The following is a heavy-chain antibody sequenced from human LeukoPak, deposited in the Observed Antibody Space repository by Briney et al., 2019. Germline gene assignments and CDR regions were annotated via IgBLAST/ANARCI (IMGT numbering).Heavy chain of an antibody. CDR1: GVTFDDYG. CDR2: IYWSGGST. Sequence: GGSLRLSCAASGVTFDDYGMSWVRQAPGKGLEWVAGIYWSGGSTGYADSVKGRFTISRDNGKKSVYLQMNRLEAEETALYYCARSKMGSSGYYLDYWGQGTLVSV. J-gene: IGHJ4*02. D-gene: IGHD3-22*01. V-gene: IGHV3-20*04. CDR3: ARSKMGSSGYYLDY.